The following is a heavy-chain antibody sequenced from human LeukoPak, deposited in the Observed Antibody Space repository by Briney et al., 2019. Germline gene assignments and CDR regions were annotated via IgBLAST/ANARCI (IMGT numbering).Heavy chain of an antibody. D-gene: IGHD3-22*01. Sequence: GGSLRLSCAASGFTFSSYSVNWVSQAPGKGLEWVSSISSSSTYIYYADSVKGRFTISRDNAKNSLYLQMNSLRAEDTAVYYCARGEYYYDSSGYYSDYWGQGTLVTVSS. CDR3: ARGEYYYDSSGYYSDY. V-gene: IGHV3-21*01. CDR1: GFTFSSYS. CDR2: ISSSSTYI. J-gene: IGHJ4*02.